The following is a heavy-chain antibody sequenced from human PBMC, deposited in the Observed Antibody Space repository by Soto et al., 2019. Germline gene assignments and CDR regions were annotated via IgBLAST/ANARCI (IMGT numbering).Heavy chain of an antibody. D-gene: IGHD1-1*01. V-gene: IGHV3-33*03. CDR1: GFTISTHG. Sequence: QAQLVESGEGVVQPGTSLRLSCAASGFTISTHGMHWVRQAPGKGLEWLANIWYDGSNKFYAESVKGRFSISKDNSKNTLYLQMSSLRAEDTAVYYCAAATTLNCHFPYLGQGTQVTVSS. CDR3: AAATTLNCHFPY. J-gene: IGHJ4*02. CDR2: IWYDGSNK.